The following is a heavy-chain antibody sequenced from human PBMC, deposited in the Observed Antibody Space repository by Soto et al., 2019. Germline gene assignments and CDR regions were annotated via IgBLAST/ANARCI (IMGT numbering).Heavy chain of an antibody. CDR2: IYYSGRT. D-gene: IGHD6-6*01. Sequence: PSETMSVTCTVSGGSISSDDYYWSWIRQPPGKGLEWIGHIYYSGRTYYNPSLKSRLTISVDTSKNQFSLKLSSVSAADTAVYFCAGDRSNSPDYFEYWGQGTLVT. CDR3: AGDRSNSPDYFEY. CDR1: GGSISSDDYY. J-gene: IGHJ4*02. V-gene: IGHV4-30-4*01.